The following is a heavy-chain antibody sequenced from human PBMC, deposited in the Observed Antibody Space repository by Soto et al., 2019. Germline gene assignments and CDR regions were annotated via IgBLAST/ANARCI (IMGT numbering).Heavy chain of an antibody. CDR3: AREDYYDSSGYRATLDY. CDR2: ISAYNGNT. D-gene: IGHD3-22*01. J-gene: IGHJ4*02. V-gene: IGHV1-18*01. CDR1: GYTFTSYG. Sequence: ASVKVSCKASGYTFTSYGISWVRHAPGQGLEWMGWISAYNGNTNYAQKLQGRVTMTTDTSTSTAYMELRSLRSDDTAVYYCAREDYYDSSGYRATLDYWGQGTLVTVSS.